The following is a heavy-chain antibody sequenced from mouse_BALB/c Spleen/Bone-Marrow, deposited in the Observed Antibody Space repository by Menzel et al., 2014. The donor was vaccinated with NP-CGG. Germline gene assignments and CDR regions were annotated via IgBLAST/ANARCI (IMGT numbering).Heavy chain of an antibody. CDR2: IWAGGST. CDR3: ARRPYAMDY. J-gene: IGHJ4*01. CDR1: GFSLTSYG. Sequence: QVQLKDSGPGLVAPSQSLSITCTVSGFSLTSYGVHWVRQPPGKGLEWLGVIWAGGSTNYNSALMSRLSISKDNSKSQVFLKMNSPQTDDTAMYYCARRPYAMDYWGQGTSVTVSS. V-gene: IGHV2-9*02.